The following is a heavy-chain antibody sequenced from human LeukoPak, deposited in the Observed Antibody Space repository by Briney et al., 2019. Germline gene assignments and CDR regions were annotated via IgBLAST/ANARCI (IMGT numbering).Heavy chain of an antibody. V-gene: IGHV3-9*01. CDR2: ISWSSGII. Sequence: PGGSLRLSCAASGFIFDDHGMHWVRQAPGKGLEWVSGISWSSGIIGYADSVKGRFTISRDNSKNTLYLQMNSLRAEDTAVYYCARDLIRVRGVIYYGAFDIWGQGTMVTVSS. CDR1: GFIFDDHG. D-gene: IGHD3-10*01. CDR3: ARDLIRVRGVIYYGAFDI. J-gene: IGHJ3*02.